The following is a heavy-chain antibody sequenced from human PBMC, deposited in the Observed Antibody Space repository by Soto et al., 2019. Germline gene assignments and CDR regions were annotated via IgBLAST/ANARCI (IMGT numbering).Heavy chain of an antibody. Sequence: GGSLRLSCAASGFTFSSYAMSWVRQAPGKGLEWVSAISGSGGSTYYADSVKGRFTISRDNSKNTLYLQMNSLRAEDTAVYYCAKDYGFDWLLGNGFDPWGQGTLVTVSS. J-gene: IGHJ5*02. V-gene: IGHV3-23*01. D-gene: IGHD3-9*01. CDR3: AKDYGFDWLLGNGFDP. CDR2: ISGSGGST. CDR1: GFTFSSYA.